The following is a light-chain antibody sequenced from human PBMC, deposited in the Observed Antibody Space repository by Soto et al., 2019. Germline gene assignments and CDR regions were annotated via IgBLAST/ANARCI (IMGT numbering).Light chain of an antibody. V-gene: IGKV3-15*01. CDR1: QSVRSSF. Sequence: ELVMTQSPATLSVAQWERATLSCSAIQSVRSSFLAWYQQKPGQAPSLLIYGASTRATGIPARFSGSGSGTEFTLTINSLQSEDFAVYYCQQYNNWPPLTFGGGTKVDIK. CDR2: GAS. J-gene: IGKJ4*01. CDR3: QQYNNWPPLT.